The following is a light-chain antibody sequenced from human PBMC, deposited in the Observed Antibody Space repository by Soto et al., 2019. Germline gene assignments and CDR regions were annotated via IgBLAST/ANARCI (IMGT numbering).Light chain of an antibody. Sequence: RLMTQSPVTLSVSPGERATLSCRASQSVSRNLAWYQQKPCQATSLLSYGAFTRATGIPAKFSGTGSGTEFTLTISSLQSEDIAIYYCQQYKDWPLTFGQGTKVEI. CDR3: QQYKDWPLT. V-gene: IGKV3-15*01. CDR2: GAF. J-gene: IGKJ1*01. CDR1: QSVSRN.